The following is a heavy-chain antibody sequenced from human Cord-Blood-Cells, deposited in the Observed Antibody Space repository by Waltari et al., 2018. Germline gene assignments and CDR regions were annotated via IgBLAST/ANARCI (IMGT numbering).Heavy chain of an antibody. J-gene: IGHJ4*02. CDR3: ASHRPYSGSYYFDY. CDR2: IYSGGSK. D-gene: IGHD1-26*01. Sequence: EVQLVESGGGLIQPGGSLRLSCAASGFTVSSNYLSWVRQAPGKGLEWVSVIYSGGSKYYADSVKGRFTISRDNSKNTLYLQMNSLRAEDTAVYYCASHRPYSGSYYFDYWGQGTLVTVSS. CDR1: GFTVSSNY. V-gene: IGHV3-53*01.